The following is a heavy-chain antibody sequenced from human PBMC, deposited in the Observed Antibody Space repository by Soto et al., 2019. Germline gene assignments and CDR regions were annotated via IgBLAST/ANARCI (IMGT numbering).Heavy chain of an antibody. Sequence: SETLSLTCTVSGGSISSGGYYWSWIRQHPGKGLEWIGYIYYSGSTYYNPSLKSRVTISVDTSKNQFSLKLSSVTAADTAVYYCARVDRRDGYNLIDYWGQGTLVTVSS. CDR2: IYYSGST. D-gene: IGHD5-12*01. CDR3: ARVDRRDGYNLIDY. V-gene: IGHV4-31*03. CDR1: GGSISSGGYY. J-gene: IGHJ4*02.